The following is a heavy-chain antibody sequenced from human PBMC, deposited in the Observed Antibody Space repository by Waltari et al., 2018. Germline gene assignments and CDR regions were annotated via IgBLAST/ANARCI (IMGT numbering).Heavy chain of an antibody. CDR3: ARVLRWSRYFQH. Sequence: QVQLVQSGAEVKKPGSSVKVSCKASGGTFSRYTISWVRQAPGQGLEWMGWMNPNSGNTGYAQKFQGRVTMTRNTSISTAYMELSSLRSEDTAVYYCARVLRWSRYFQHWGQGTLVTVSS. CDR1: GGTFSRYT. CDR2: MNPNSGNT. V-gene: IGHV1-8*01. D-gene: IGHD4-17*01. J-gene: IGHJ1*01.